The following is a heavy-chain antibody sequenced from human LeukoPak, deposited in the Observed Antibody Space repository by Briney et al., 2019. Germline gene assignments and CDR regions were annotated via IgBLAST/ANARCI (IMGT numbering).Heavy chain of an antibody. CDR2: IIPILGIA. V-gene: IGHV1-69*04. D-gene: IGHD3-9*01. J-gene: IGHJ3*02. Sequence: ASVKVSCKASGGTFSSYAISWVRQAPGQGLEWMGRIIPILGIANYAQKFQGRVTITADKSTSTAYMELSSLRSEDTAVYYCARHRGDTRYFDWPPRNAFDIWGQGTMVTVSS. CDR3: ARHRGDTRYFDWPPRNAFDI. CDR1: GGTFSSYA.